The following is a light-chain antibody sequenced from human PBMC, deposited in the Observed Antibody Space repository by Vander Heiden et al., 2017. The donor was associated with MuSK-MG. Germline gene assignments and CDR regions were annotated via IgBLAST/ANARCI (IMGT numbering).Light chain of an antibody. CDR3: QQNNNWHPWT. J-gene: IGKJ1*01. V-gene: IGKV3-15*01. CDR2: GAS. Sequence: LVMTQSQATLSVSPGERATLSCRASQSVSSNLAWYQQKPGQAPRLLIYGASTRATGIPARFSGSGYGTEFTLTISSLQSEDFAVYYCQQNNNWHPWTFGQGTKVEIK. CDR1: QSVSSN.